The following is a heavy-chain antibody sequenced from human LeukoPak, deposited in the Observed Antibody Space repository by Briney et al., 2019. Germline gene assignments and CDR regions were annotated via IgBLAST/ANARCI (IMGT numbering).Heavy chain of an antibody. J-gene: IGHJ4*02. CDR3: ARENDYSFFDY. CDR2: IYHSGST. V-gene: IGHV4-30-2*01. CDR1: GGSISSGGYS. Sequence: SQTLSLTCAVSGGSISSGGYSWSWIRQPPGKGLEWIGYIYHSGSTYYNPSLKSRVTISVDRSKNQFSLKLSSVTAADTAVYYCARENDYSFFDYWGQGTLVTVSS. D-gene: IGHD4-11*01.